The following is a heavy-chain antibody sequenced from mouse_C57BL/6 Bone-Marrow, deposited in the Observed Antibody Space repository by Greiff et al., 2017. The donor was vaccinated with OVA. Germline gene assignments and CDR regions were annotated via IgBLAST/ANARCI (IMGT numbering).Heavy chain of an antibody. CDR1: GFTFSSYA. Sequence: DVHLVESGGGLVKPGGSLKLSCAASGFTFSSYAMSWVRQTPEKRLEWVATISDGVSYTYYPDNVKGRFTISRDNAKNNLYLQMSHLKSEDTAMYYCARNYYGSLFDYWGQGTTLTVSS. CDR3: ARNYYGSLFDY. CDR2: ISDGVSYT. D-gene: IGHD1-1*01. J-gene: IGHJ2*01. V-gene: IGHV5-4*01.